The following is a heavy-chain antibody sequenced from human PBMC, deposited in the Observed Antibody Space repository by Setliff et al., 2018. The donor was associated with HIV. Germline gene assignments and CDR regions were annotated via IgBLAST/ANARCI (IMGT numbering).Heavy chain of an antibody. CDR1: GGSISSYY. D-gene: IGHD6-19*01. CDR2: IYYSGST. CDR3: ARQGQWLVSNWFDP. V-gene: IGHV4-59*08. J-gene: IGHJ5*02. Sequence: LSLTCSVSGGSISSYYWSWIRQPPGKGLEWIGYIYYSGSTNYNPSLKSRVTISVDTSKNQFSLKLSSMTAADTAVYYCARQGQWLVSNWFDPWGQGTLVTSPQ.